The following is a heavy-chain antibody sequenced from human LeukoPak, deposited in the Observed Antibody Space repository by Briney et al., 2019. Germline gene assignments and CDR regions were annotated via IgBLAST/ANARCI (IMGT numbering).Heavy chain of an antibody. D-gene: IGHD2-21*02. CDR1: GFTFSSYG. V-gene: IGHV3-48*04. J-gene: IGHJ4*02. CDR2: ISASSDSI. CDR3: ARDLYEVTEPLADY. Sequence: PGGSLRLSCAASGFTFSSYGMNWVRQAPGKGLEWVSYISASSDSIYYADSVKGRFTISRDNAKNSLFLQMNSLRAEDTAVYYCARDLYEVTEPLADYWGQGTLVTVSS.